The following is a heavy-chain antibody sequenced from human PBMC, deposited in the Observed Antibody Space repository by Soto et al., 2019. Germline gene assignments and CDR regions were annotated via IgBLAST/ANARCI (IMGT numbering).Heavy chain of an antibody. CDR2: LSGSGVST. Sequence: PGGSLRLSCVASGFPFSNYAMTWVRQAPGKGLEWVSALSGSGVSTYYADSVMGRFTISRDNSKNTVYLQMNSLRAEDTAVYYCAKEPVGPDWYFDLWGRGTLVTVSS. V-gene: IGHV3-23*01. CDR1: GFPFSNYA. CDR3: AKEPVGPDWYFDL. J-gene: IGHJ2*01.